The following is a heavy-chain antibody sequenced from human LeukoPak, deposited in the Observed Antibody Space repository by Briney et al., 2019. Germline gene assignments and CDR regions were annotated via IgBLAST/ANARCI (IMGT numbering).Heavy chain of an antibody. D-gene: IGHD3-22*01. CDR2: ISSSSTYI. CDR1: GFTFSTYS. Sequence: GGSLRLSCAASGFTFSTYSMNWVRQAPGKGLEWVSSISSSSTYIYYADSVKGRFTISRDNAKNSLYLQMNSLRAEDTAVYYCARELYYYDSSGYTRINWFDPWGQGTLVTVSS. CDR3: ARELYYYDSSGYTRINWFDP. J-gene: IGHJ5*02. V-gene: IGHV3-21*01.